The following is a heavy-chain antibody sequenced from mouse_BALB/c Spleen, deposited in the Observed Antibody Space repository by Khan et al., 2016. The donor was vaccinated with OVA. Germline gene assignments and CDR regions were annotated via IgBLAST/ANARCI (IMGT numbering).Heavy chain of an antibody. Sequence: QVQLKESGPGLVAPSQNLSITCTVSGFSLTDYGVSWIRQPPGKGLEWLGVIWGGGTTYYNSALKSRLSISKDNSKSQVFLKMNSLQTDDTAMYYCAKGVWSYYFALDYWGQGTSVTVPS. J-gene: IGHJ4*01. CDR3: AKGVWSYYFALDY. V-gene: IGHV2-6-5*01. D-gene: IGHD2-10*02. CDR2: IWGGGTT. CDR1: GFSLTDYG.